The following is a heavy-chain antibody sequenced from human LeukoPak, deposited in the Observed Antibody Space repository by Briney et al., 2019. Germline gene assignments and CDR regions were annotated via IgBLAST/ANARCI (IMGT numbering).Heavy chain of an antibody. CDR3: VHSLDYGGNSAYFDY. V-gene: IGHV2-5*02. CDR2: IYWDDDK. J-gene: IGHJ4*02. D-gene: IGHD4-23*01. Sequence: SGPTLVNPTQTLTLTCTFSGFSLRSGGVAVGWTRQPPGKALEWLALIYWDDDKRYSPSLKSRLTITKDTSNNQVLPTITNMDPVDTATYYCVHSLDYGGNSAYFDYWGQGTLVTVSS. CDR1: GFSLRSGGVA.